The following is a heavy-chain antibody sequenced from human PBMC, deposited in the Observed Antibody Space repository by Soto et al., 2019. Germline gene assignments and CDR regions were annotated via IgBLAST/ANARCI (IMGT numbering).Heavy chain of an antibody. CDR2: IYYSGST. CDR1: GGSISSGGYY. D-gene: IGHD4-4*01. V-gene: IGHV4-31*03. CDR3: ARGRAVINGMDV. Sequence: SETLSLTCTVSGGSISSGGYYWSWIRQHPGKGLEWIGYIYYSGSTYSNPSLKSRVTISVDTSKNQFSLKLSSVTAADTAVYYCARGRAVINGMDVWGQGTTVTVSS. J-gene: IGHJ6*02.